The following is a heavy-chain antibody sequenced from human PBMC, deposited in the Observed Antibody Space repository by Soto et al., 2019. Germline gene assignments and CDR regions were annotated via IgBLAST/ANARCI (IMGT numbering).Heavy chain of an antibody. CDR2: ISSDGSRT. Sequence: EVQLVESGGGLVQPGGSLRLSCAASGFTFSSYWMYWVRQAPGKGLMWVSHISSDGSRTSYADSVNGRFTISRDNAKNTLFLQMNSLRAEDTDVYDCDRSSGYYAFDIWGQGTMVTVSS. CDR1: GFTFSSYW. D-gene: IGHD3-22*01. J-gene: IGHJ3*02. CDR3: DRSSGYYAFDI. V-gene: IGHV3-74*01.